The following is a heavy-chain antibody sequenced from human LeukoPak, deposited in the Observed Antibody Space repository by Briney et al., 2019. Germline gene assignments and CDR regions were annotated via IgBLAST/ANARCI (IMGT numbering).Heavy chain of an antibody. D-gene: IGHD5-24*01. CDR1: GGSISSGSYF. J-gene: IGHJ4*02. CDR3: AREGWLQFPDY. V-gene: IGHV4-61*02. Sequence: PSETLSLTCTVSGGSISSGSYFWRWLRQPPGKGLEWIGRIYTSGSTNYNPSLKSRVTISVDTSKNQFSLKLSSVTAADTAVYYCAREGWLQFPDYWGQGTLVTVSS. CDR2: IYTSGST.